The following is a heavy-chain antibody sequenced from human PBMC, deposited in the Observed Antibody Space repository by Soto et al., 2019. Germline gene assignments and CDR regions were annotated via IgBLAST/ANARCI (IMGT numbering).Heavy chain of an antibody. CDR3: AKRAVTTYYFDY. Sequence: GGSLRLSCAASGFPFRSYSMSWVRQAPGKGLEWVSAISGSGGSTYYADSVKGRFTISRDNSKNTLYLQMNSLRAEDTAVYYCAKRAVTTYYFDYWGQGTLVTVSS. D-gene: IGHD4-17*01. CDR2: ISGSGGST. J-gene: IGHJ4*02. V-gene: IGHV3-23*01. CDR1: GFPFRSYS.